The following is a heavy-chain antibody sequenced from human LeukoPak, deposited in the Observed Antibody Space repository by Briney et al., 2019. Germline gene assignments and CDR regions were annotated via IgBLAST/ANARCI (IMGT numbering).Heavy chain of an antibody. CDR2: INCEGSST. J-gene: IGHJ1*01. V-gene: IGHV3-74*01. D-gene: IGHD5-12*01. CDR1: GFTFTNYW. Sequence: GGSLRLSCAASGFTFTNYWMHRVRQVPGKGLVWVSRINCEGSSTSYADSVNGRFIIFRDNAKNTVYLQMNSLRAEDTAVYYCARDFSGYAIKYWGQGTLVTVSS. CDR3: ARDFSGYAIKY.